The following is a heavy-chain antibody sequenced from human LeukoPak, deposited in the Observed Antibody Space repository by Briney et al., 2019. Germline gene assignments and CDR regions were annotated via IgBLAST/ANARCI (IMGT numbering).Heavy chain of an antibody. J-gene: IGHJ4*02. Sequence: GASVNVSCEASGYTFTSYGISWVRQAPGQGLEWMGWISAYNGNTNYAQKLQGRVTMTTDTSTSTAYMELRSLRSDDTAVYYCARDWGNTVTTHFDYWGQGTLVTVSS. CDR3: ARDWGNTVTTHFDY. V-gene: IGHV1-18*01. CDR1: GYTFTSYG. D-gene: IGHD4-11*01. CDR2: ISAYNGNT.